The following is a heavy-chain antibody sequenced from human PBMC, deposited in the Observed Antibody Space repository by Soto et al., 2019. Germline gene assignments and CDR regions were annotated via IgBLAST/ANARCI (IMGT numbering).Heavy chain of an antibody. Sequence: ASVKVSCKASGGTFSSYAISWVRQAPGQGLEWMGGIIPIFGTANYAQKFQGRVTITADESTSTAYMELSSLRSEDTAVYYCARALGLKGHAADYWGQGTLVTVSS. CDR3: ARALGLKGHAADY. CDR1: GGTFSSYA. D-gene: IGHD3-16*01. CDR2: IIPIFGTA. V-gene: IGHV1-69*13. J-gene: IGHJ4*02.